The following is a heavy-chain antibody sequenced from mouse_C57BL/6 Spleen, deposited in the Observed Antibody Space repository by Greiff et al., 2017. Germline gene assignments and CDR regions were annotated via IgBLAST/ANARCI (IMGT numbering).Heavy chain of an antibody. D-gene: IGHD2-2*01. CDR1: GYTFTSYW. CDR2: IDPSDSYT. J-gene: IGHJ3*01. CDR3: ARYGYDVGFAY. V-gene: IGHV1-69*01. Sequence: VQLQQSGAELVMPGASVKLSCKASGYTFTSYWMHWVKQRPGQGLEWIGEIDPSDSYTNYNQKFKGKSTLTVDKSSSTAYMQLSSLTSEDSAVYYCARYGYDVGFAYWGQGTLVTVSA.